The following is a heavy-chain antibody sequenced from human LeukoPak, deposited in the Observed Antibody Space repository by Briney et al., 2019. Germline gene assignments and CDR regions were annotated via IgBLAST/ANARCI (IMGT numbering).Heavy chain of an antibody. CDR2: INHSGST. CDR1: GGSFSGYY. J-gene: IGHJ4*02. CDR3: ARGPRFLEWLSLPFDY. D-gene: IGHD3-3*01. V-gene: IGHV4-34*01. Sequence: SETLSLTCAVYGGSFSGYYWSWIRQPPGKGLEWIGEINHSGSTNYNPSLKSRVIISVDTSMNQFSLKLSSVTAADTAVYYCARGPRFLEWLSLPFDYWGQGTLVTVSS.